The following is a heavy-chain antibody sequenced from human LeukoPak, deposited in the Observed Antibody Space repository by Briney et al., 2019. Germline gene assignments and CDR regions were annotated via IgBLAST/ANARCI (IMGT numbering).Heavy chain of an antibody. CDR2: ISDSGGRT. CDR1: GITLSNYG. D-gene: IGHD2-21*02. J-gene: IGHJ4*02. Sequence: GGSLRLSCAVSGITLSNYGMSWVRQAPGKGLEWVAGISDSGGRTNYADSVKGRFTISRHNSKNTLYLQMNSLRAEDTAVYYCAREGGVTLFDYWGQGTLVTVSS. V-gene: IGHV3-23*01. CDR3: AREGGVTLFDY.